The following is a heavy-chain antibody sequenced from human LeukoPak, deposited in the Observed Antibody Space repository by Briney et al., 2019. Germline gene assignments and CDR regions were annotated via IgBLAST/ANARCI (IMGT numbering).Heavy chain of an antibody. V-gene: IGHV3-30*18. CDR3: AKARHSSSPAPWFDP. D-gene: IGHD6-13*01. Sequence: GGSLRLSCAASGFTFSNYGMHWVRQAPGKGLEWAAVISFDGSNKYYEDSVKGRFTIPRDNSKNTLFLQMNSLRAEDTAVYYCAKARHSSSPAPWFDPWGQGTLVTVSS. J-gene: IGHJ5*02. CDR2: ISFDGSNK. CDR1: GFTFSNYG.